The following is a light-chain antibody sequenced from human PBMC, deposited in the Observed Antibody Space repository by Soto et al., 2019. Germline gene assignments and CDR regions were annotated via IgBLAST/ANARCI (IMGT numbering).Light chain of an antibody. CDR3: QNYKNWPLT. CDR2: DTS. Sequence: EIMLTQSPATLSVSQGERATLSCRASQTFGSNLAWYQQKPGQAPRLLIYDTSTRATGVPTRFSGSRSGAEFTLTINSLQSEDFAVYHCQNYKNWPLTFGGGTKVDMK. J-gene: IGKJ4*01. V-gene: IGKV3-15*01. CDR1: QTFGSN.